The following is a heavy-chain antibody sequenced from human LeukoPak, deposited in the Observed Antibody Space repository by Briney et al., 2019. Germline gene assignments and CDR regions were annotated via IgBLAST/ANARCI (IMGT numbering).Heavy chain of an antibody. CDR1: GFTFINYA. Sequence: GGSLRLSCAASGFTFINYAIHWVRQAPGKGLEWVAVISYDGSNKYYADSVKGRFTISRDNSKSTLFLQMDSLGINDTAVYYCARDSVATLMDYWGQGTLVTVSS. V-gene: IGHV3-30-3*01. CDR3: ARDSVATLMDY. CDR2: ISYDGSNK. J-gene: IGHJ4*02. D-gene: IGHD5-24*01.